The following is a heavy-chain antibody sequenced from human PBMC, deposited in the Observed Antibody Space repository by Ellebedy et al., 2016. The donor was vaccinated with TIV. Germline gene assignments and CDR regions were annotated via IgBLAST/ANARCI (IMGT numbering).Heavy chain of an antibody. D-gene: IGHD5-18*01. Sequence: GGSLRLSCAASGFTFSDYYMSWVRQAPGKGLEWVANIKEDGSEKYYVDSVKGRFTISRDNAKNSLYLQMNSLKTEDTAVYYCTTGIQLWLSNGYFDSWGQGTLVTVSS. CDR1: GFTFSDYY. J-gene: IGHJ4*02. V-gene: IGHV3-7*03. CDR3: TTGIQLWLSNGYFDS. CDR2: IKEDGSEK.